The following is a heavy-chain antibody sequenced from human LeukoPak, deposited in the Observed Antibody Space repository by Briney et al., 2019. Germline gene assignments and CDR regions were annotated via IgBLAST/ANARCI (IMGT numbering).Heavy chain of an antibody. CDR2: IIPIFGTA. CDR3: ARVPYYYDSPPGVDYYYGMDV. Sequence: SVKVSCKASGGTFISYAISWVRQAPGQGLEWMGGIIPIFGTANYAQKFQGRVTITADESTSTAYMELSSLRSEDTAVYYCARVPYYYDSPPGVDYYYGMDVWGQGTTVTVSS. D-gene: IGHD3-22*01. CDR1: GGTFISYA. V-gene: IGHV1-69*13. J-gene: IGHJ6*02.